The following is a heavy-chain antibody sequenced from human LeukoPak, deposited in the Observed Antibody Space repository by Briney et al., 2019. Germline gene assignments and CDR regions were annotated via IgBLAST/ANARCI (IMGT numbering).Heavy chain of an antibody. J-gene: IGHJ3*02. CDR1: GFTFSSYG. D-gene: IGHD3-22*01. Sequence: GGSLRLSCAASGFTFSSYGMHWVRQAPGKGLEWVAVIWYDGSNKYYADSVKGRFTISRDNSKNTLYLQMNSLRAEDTAVYYCAKDYYDSSAYYWPDAFDIWGQGTMVTVSS. CDR2: IWYDGSNK. CDR3: AKDYYDSSAYYWPDAFDI. V-gene: IGHV3-33*06.